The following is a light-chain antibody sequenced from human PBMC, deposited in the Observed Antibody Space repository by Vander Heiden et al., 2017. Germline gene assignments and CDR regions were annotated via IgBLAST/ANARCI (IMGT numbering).Light chain of an antibody. V-gene: IGKV6-21*01. CDR2: DAS. CDR1: QSIGSS. Sequence: EIVLPRAPDFQTATPKEKVVSACRASQSIGSSVDRYKQKRDQYPKLPIKDASQSLAGVPSRFSGSGSGRDFTLTIKSLEAEDAATYYCQQSSSLLWTFGQGTKVEIK. J-gene: IGKJ1*01. CDR3: QQSSSLLWT.